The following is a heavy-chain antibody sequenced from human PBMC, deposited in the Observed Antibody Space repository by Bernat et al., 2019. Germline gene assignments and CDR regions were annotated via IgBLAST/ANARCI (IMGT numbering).Heavy chain of an antibody. D-gene: IGHD1-26*01. CDR3: ARVRGGVGATTHFDY. CDR1: GFTFSSYG. Sequence: QVQLVESGGGVVQPGRSLRLSCAASGFTFSSYGMHWVRQAPGKGLEWVAVISYDGSNKYYADSVKGRFTISRDNSKNTLYLQMNSLRAEDTAVYYCARVRGGVGATTHFDYWGQGTLVTVSS. J-gene: IGHJ4*02. CDR2: ISYDGSNK. V-gene: IGHV3-30*03.